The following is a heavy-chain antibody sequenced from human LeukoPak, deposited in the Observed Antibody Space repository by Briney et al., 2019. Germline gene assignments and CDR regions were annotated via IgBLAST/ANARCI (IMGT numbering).Heavy chain of an antibody. Sequence: ASVKVSCKASGYTFTSYDINWVRQATGQGLEWMGWVSSYNDNTNYAQKVQGRVTMTTDTSTSTAYMELRSLRSDDTAVYYCAREEADSGSYYVDYWGQGTLVTVSS. J-gene: IGHJ4*02. CDR2: VSSYNDNT. CDR3: AREEADSGSYYVDY. D-gene: IGHD1-26*01. CDR1: GYTFTSYD. V-gene: IGHV1-18*01.